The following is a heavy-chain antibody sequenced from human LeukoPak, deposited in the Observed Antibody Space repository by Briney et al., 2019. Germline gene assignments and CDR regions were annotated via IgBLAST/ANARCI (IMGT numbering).Heavy chain of an antibody. CDR1: GYTFTGYY. J-gene: IGHJ4*02. Sequence: AASVKVSCKASGYTFTGYYMHWVRQAHGQGLEWMGRINPNSGGTNYAQKFQGRVTMTRDTSISTAYMELSRLRSDDTAVYYCARGYCRGGSCYVFDYWGQGTLVTVSS. CDR2: INPNSGGT. CDR3: ARGYCRGGSCYVFDY. D-gene: IGHD2-15*01. V-gene: IGHV1-2*06.